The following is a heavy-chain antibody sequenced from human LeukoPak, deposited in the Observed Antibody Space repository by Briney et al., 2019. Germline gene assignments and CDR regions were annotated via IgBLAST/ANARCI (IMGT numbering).Heavy chain of an antibody. Sequence: GGSLRLSCATSGFTFSSYEMNWVRQAPGKGLEWISYITTSGTSTYYADSVKGRFTISRDNGKTALSLQMNSLRAEDTAVYYCAVHSATSCYWGQGTLVTVSS. CDR3: AVHSATSCY. D-gene: IGHD1-26*01. CDR1: GFTFSSYE. V-gene: IGHV3-48*03. J-gene: IGHJ4*02. CDR2: ITTSGTST.